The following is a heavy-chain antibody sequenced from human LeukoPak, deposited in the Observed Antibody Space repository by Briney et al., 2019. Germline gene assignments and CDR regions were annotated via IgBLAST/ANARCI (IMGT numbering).Heavy chain of an antibody. CDR3: ARQYWSGGFDY. J-gene: IGHJ4*02. Sequence: SGPTLVNPTQTLTVTCTFSGFSLSTSGMCVSWIRQPPGKTREWLARIDWDDDKYYSTSLKTRLTISKDTSKNQVVLTMTNMDPVDTATYYCARQYWSGGFDYWGQGTLVTVSS. CDR2: IDWDDDK. CDR1: GFSLSTSGMC. D-gene: IGHD2-15*01. V-gene: IGHV2-70*11.